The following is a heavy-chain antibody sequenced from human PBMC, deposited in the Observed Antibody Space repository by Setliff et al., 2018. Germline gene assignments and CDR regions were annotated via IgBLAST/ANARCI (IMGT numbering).Heavy chain of an antibody. J-gene: IGHJ4*02. CDR3: ARPTRETGYCSGGSCYSGGDFDY. Sequence: SETLSLTCSVSGGSIISSTYNWGWIRQPPGKGLEWIGSIYYSGTTYYNPSLESRITISVDTSKNQFSLKLSSVTAADTAVYYCARPTRETGYCSGGSCYSGGDFDYWGQGTLVTVSS. CDR1: GGSIISSTYN. D-gene: IGHD2-15*01. V-gene: IGHV4-39*01. CDR2: IYYSGTT.